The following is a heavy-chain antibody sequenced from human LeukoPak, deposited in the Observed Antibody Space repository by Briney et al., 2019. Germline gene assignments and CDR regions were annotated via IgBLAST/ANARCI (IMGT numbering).Heavy chain of an antibody. CDR2: IYYSGST. V-gene: IGHV4-31*03. CDR3: ARVLRDYYDSSGPEQFDY. J-gene: IGHJ4*02. Sequence: PPQTLSLTCTVSGGSISSGGYYWSWIRQHPGKGLEWIGYIYYSGSTYYNPSLKSRVTISVDTSKNQFSLKLSSVTAADTAVYYCARVLRDYYDSSGPEQFDYWGQGTLVTVSS. CDR1: GGSISSGGYY. D-gene: IGHD3-22*01.